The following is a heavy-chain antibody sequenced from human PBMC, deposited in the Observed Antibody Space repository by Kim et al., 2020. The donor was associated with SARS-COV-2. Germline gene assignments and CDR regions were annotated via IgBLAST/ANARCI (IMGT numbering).Heavy chain of an antibody. CDR3: AHSRPCIVVERGWFDP. D-gene: IGHD2-15*01. CDR1: GFSLSTSGVG. J-gene: IGHJ5*02. CDR2: IYWDDDK. V-gene: IGHV2-5*02. Sequence: SGPTLVKPTRTLTLTCTFSGFSLSTSGVGVGWIRQPPGKALEWLALIYWDDDKRYSPSLKSRLTITKDTSKNQVVLTMTNMDPVDTATYYCAHSRPCIVVERGWFDPWGQGTLVTVAS.